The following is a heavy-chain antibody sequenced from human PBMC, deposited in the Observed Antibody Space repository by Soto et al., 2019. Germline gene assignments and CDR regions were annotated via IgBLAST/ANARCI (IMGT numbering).Heavy chain of an antibody. V-gene: IGHV1-3*01. CDR2: IDAGNGNT. D-gene: IGHD5-18*01. CDR3: ARDGYTYGSPYYGMDV. Sequence: ASVKVSCKASGYTFTSCPTHCGRQAPGQRLEWMGWIDAGNGNTKYSQKFRARVTFNTDTSASTAYMDLSSMRSEDTAVYYCARDGYTYGSPYYGMDVWGQGNTVPVSS. J-gene: IGHJ6*01. CDR1: GYTFTSCP.